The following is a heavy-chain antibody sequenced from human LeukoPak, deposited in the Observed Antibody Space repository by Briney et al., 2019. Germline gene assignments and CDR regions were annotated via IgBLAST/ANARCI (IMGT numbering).Heavy chain of an antibody. D-gene: IGHD3-16*01. CDR2: INHSGST. J-gene: IGHJ6*02. CDR3: ARLGLTYYYYGMDV. CDR1: GGSFSGYY. Sequence: SETLSLTCAVYGGSFSGYYWSWIRQPPGKGLEWIGEINHSGSTNYNPSLKSRVNISIDTSKNQFSLKLSSVTAADTAVYYCARLGLTYYYYGMDVWGQGTTVTVSS. V-gene: IGHV4-34*01.